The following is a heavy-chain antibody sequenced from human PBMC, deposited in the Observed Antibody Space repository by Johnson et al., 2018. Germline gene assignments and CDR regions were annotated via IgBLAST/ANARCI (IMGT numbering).Heavy chain of an antibody. CDR1: GGSISSYY. CDR3: ARDAVVVAANVYYYYMDV. CDR2: IYYSGST. V-gene: IGHV4-59*01. D-gene: IGHD2-15*01. Sequence: QVQLQESGPGLVKPSETLSLTCTVSGGSISSYYWSWIRQPPGKGLEWIGYIYYSGSTNYNPSPKSRVTISVDTSKNQFSLKLSSGTAADTAVYYCARDAVVVAANVYYYYMDVWGKGTTVTVSS. J-gene: IGHJ6*03.